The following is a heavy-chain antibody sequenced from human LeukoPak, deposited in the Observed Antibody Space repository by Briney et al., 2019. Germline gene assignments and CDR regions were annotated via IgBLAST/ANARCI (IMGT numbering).Heavy chain of an antibody. CDR2: ISGSGGST. V-gene: IGHV3-23*01. Sequence: GGSLRLSCAASGFTFSSYGMSWVRQAPGKGLEWVSAISGSGGSTYYADSVKGRFTISRDNSKNTLYLQMNSLRSEDTAVYYCAAGGYSGYDLWYWGQGTLVTVSS. J-gene: IGHJ4*02. D-gene: IGHD5-12*01. CDR1: GFTFSSYG. CDR3: AAGGYSGYDLWY.